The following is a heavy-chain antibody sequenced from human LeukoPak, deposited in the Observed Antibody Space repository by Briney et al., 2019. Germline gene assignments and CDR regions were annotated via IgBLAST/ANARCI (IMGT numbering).Heavy chain of an antibody. CDR2: IWYDGSNK. J-gene: IGHJ4*02. Sequence: GGSLRLSCAASGFNFSSYGMHWVRQAPGKGLEWVAVIWYDGSNKYYADSVKGRFTISRDNSRSTLYLQMNSLRAEDTAVYYCARTTAMETIDYWGQGTLVTVSS. V-gene: IGHV3-33*01. CDR3: ARTTAMETIDY. CDR1: GFNFSSYG. D-gene: IGHD5-18*01.